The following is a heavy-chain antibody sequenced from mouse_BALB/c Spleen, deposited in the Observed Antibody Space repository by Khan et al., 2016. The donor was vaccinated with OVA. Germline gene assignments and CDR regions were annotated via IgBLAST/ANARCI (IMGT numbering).Heavy chain of an antibody. J-gene: IGHJ3*01. CDR3: ATLYVNPFAY. V-gene: IGHV14-3*02. CDR1: GFNIKDTY. Sequence: VQLKQSGAELVKPGASVKLSCTGSGFNIKDTYMHWMNQRPEQGLEWIGRIDPANGDTKYGPKFQDKATLTADTSSNTAYLQLSSLTSEDTAVYFCATLYVNPFAYWGQGTLVSVS. CDR2: IDPANGDT. D-gene: IGHD2-3*01.